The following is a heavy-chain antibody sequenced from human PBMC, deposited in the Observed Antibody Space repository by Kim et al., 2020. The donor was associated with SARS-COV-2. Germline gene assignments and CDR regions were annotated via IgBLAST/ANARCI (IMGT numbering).Heavy chain of an antibody. V-gene: IGHV3-9*01. Sequence: GGSLRLSCAASGFTIDDYARHWIRQAPGKGLEWVAGISWNRGSICYADSVKGRFTISRDTAKNSPYLQMISLRADATALYYSASRGRWIQQSLHYYDMD. J-gene: IGHJ6*01. CDR1: GFTIDDYA. CDR3: ASRGRWIQQSLHYYDMD. D-gene: IGHD5-18*01. CDR2: ISWNRGSI.